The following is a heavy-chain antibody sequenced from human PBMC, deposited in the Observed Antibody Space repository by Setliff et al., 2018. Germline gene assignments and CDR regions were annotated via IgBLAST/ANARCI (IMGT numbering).Heavy chain of an antibody. J-gene: IGHJ3*01. CDR3: AKQRTITFSNDAFDV. Sequence: PGGSLRLSCAVSGFIFSPYTTTWVRQAPGKGLEWVAAISIHEDKTYYADSVKGRFTISRDISKNTLSLQLNSLRAEDTAVYYCAKQRTITFSNDAFDVWGQGTMVTVSS. CDR1: GFIFSPYT. CDR2: ISIHEDKT. V-gene: IGHV3-23*01. D-gene: IGHD4-4*01.